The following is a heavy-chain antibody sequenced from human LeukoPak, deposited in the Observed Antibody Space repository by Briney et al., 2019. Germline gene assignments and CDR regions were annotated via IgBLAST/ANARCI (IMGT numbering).Heavy chain of an antibody. V-gene: IGHV6-1*01. J-gene: IGHJ4*02. CDR1: GDSVSSNSAA. CDR3: ARQTYYDFWSGYQLKYYFDY. Sequence: SQTLSLTCAISGDSVSSNSAAWNWIRQSPSRGLEWLGRTYYRSKWYNDYAVSVKSRITINPDTSKNQFSLQLNSVTPEDTAVYYCARQTYYDFWSGYQLKYYFDYWGQGTLSPSPQ. CDR2: TYYRSKWYN. D-gene: IGHD3-3*01.